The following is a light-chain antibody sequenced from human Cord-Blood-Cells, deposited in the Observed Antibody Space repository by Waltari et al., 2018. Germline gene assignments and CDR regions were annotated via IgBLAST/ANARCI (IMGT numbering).Light chain of an antibody. CDR3: QQYGSSPRT. CDR1: QSVSSSY. Sequence: EIVLTQSPGTLSLSPGERACLSCRASQSVSSSYLAWYQQKPGQAPRLLIYGASSRATAMPDRFSGSGSGTDFTLTSSRLEPEEFAVYYCQQYGSSPRTFGQGTKVDIK. J-gene: IGKJ1*01. V-gene: IGKV3-20*01. CDR2: GAS.